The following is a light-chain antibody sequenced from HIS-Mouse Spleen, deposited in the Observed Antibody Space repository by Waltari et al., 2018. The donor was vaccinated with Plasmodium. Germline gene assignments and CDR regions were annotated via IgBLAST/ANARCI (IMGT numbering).Light chain of an antibody. CDR3: QQYYSTPYT. CDR2: WAS. J-gene: IGKJ2*01. Sequence: DIVMTQSPDSLAVSLGERATINCKSSTSVLYSSNNKNYLAWYQQKPVQPPKLLIYWASTRESGVPDRFSGSGSGTDFTLTISSLQAEDVAVYYCQQYYSTPYTFGQGTKLEIK. CDR1: TSVLYSSNNKNY. V-gene: IGKV4-1*01.